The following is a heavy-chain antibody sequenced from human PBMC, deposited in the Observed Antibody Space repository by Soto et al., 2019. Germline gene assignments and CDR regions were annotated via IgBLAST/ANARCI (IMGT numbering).Heavy chain of an antibody. CDR2: IFHSGST. Sequence: PSETLSLTCAVSGGSISSNNWCSWVRQPPGKGLEWIGEIFHSGSTYYSPSLKSRVTISVDKSKKYFSLNLTSVTAADTAVYYCARVYSGSYSDSWGQGTLVTVSS. CDR3: ARVYSGSYSDS. V-gene: IGHV4-4*02. D-gene: IGHD1-26*01. CDR1: GGSISSNNW. J-gene: IGHJ4*02.